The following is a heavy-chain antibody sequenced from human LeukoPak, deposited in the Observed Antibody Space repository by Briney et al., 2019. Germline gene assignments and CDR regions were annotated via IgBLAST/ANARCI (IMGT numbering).Heavy chain of an antibody. CDR3: ARQGSGRSSDY. CDR1: GCTFSSYSMT. D-gene: IGHD1-26*01. Sequence: SESLTLTCTASGCTFSSYSMTWVRIRQPPGKGLEWIGSIYYSGSTFYNASLKRRVTISVDTSKNQFSLKLSSVAAADTAVYYCARQGSGRSSDYWGQGTLVTVSS. CDR2: IYYSGST. V-gene: IGHV4-39*01. J-gene: IGHJ4*02.